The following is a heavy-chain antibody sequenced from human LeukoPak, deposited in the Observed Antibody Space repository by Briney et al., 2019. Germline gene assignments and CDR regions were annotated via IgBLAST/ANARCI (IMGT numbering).Heavy chain of an antibody. Sequence: GGSLRLSCAASGFTFSSYGMHWVRQAPGKGLEWVAVIWCDGSNKYYADSVKGRFTISRDNSKNTLYLQMNSLRAEDTAVYYCAKDQTTVLYYFDYWGQGTLVTVSS. D-gene: IGHD4-11*01. V-gene: IGHV3-33*06. CDR2: IWCDGSNK. CDR3: AKDQTTVLYYFDY. CDR1: GFTFSSYG. J-gene: IGHJ4*02.